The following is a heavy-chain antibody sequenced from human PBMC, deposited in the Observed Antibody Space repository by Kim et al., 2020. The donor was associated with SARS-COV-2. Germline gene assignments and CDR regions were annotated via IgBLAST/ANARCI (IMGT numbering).Heavy chain of an antibody. CDR3: TTTAGRRKVVSEAFDI. Sequence: GGSLRLSCAASGFTFSNAWMSWVRQAPGKGLEWVGRIKSKTDGGTTDYAAPVKGRFTISRDDSKNTLYLQMNSLKTEDTAVYYCTTTAGRRKVVSEAFDIWGQGTMVTVSS. CDR1: GFTFSNAW. J-gene: IGHJ3*02. V-gene: IGHV3-15*01. D-gene: IGHD3-22*01. CDR2: IKSKTDGGTT.